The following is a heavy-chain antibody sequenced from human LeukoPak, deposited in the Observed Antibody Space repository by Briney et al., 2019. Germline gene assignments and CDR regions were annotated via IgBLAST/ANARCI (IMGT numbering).Heavy chain of an antibody. V-gene: IGHV4-34*01. Sequence: SETLSLTCTVSGGSISSYYWSWIRQPPGKGLEWIGEINHSGSTNYNPSLKSRVTISVDTSKNQFSLKLSSVTAADTAVYYCASWGYCSSTSCPRSWFDPWGQGTLVTVSS. D-gene: IGHD2-2*01. CDR2: INHSGST. CDR3: ASWGYCSSTSCPRSWFDP. CDR1: GGSISSYY. J-gene: IGHJ5*02.